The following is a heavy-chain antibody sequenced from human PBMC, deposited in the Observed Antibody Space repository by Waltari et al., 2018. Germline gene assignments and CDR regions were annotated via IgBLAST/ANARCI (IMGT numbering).Heavy chain of an antibody. CDR2: IYHSGRT. V-gene: IGHV4-38-2*01. CDR3: ARLHPSAWFDP. Sequence: QVQLQESGPGLVKPSETLSLTCAVSGYSISSGYYWGWIRQPPGKGLEWIGSIYHSGRTYYNPSLKSRVTISVDTSKNQFSLKLSSVTAADTAVYYCARLHPSAWFDPWGQGTMVTVSS. D-gene: IGHD3-10*01. CDR1: GYSISSGYY. J-gene: IGHJ3*01.